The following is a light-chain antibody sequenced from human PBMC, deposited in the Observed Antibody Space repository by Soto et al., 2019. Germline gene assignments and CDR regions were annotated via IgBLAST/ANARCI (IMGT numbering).Light chain of an antibody. CDR2: GAS. CDR3: QHYNNWPPQFT. J-gene: IGKJ4*01. Sequence: IVLTQSPGTLSLSPGERATLSCLASQSVGNNYLAWYQQKVGQAPRLLMYGASVRATGVPTRFSGSGSGTVFTLTISSLQSEDFAVYFCQHYNNWPPQFTFGGGTKVDIK. V-gene: IGKV3-15*01. CDR1: QSVGNN.